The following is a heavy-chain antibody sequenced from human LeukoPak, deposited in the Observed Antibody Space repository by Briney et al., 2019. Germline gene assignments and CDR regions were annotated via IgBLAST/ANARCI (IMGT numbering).Heavy chain of an antibody. CDR1: GFTFSDSA. V-gene: IGHV3-73*01. CDR3: TRPYYDFWSGYLDAFDI. J-gene: IGHJ3*02. D-gene: IGHD3-3*01. Sequence: GGSLRLSCAASGFTFSDSAMHWVRQASGKGLEWVGRIRSKANGYATVYAASVKGRFTISRDDSKNMAYLQMNSLKTEDTALYYCTRPYYDFWSGYLDAFDIWGQGTMVTVSS. CDR2: IRSKANGYAT.